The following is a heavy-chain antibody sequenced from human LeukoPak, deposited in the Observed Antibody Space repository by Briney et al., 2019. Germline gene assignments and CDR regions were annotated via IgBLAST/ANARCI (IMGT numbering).Heavy chain of an antibody. J-gene: IGHJ4*02. V-gene: IGHV3-23*01. Sequence: PGGSLRLSCATSGFRFSNYAMSWVRQAPGKGLEWVSAISGEGVTIYYADSVKGRFTISRDNSKNTLYLQMNSLTAEDTAVYYCGPREDSTTNAYDYWGQGTLVTVSS. CDR2: ISGEGVTI. D-gene: IGHD2/OR15-2a*01. CDR1: GFRFSNYA. CDR3: GPREDSTTNAYDY.